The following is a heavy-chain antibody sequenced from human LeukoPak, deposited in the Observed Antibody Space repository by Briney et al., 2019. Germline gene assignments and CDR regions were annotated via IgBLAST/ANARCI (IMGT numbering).Heavy chain of an antibody. CDR2: IYYSGST. D-gene: IGHD2-15*01. V-gene: IGHV4-39*07. J-gene: IGHJ5*02. CDR1: GGSISSSSYY. Sequence: SETLSLTCTVSGGSISSSSYYWGWIRQPPGKGLEWIGSIYYSGSTYYNPSPKSRVTISVDTSKNQFSLKLSSVTAADTAVYYCARVSIVVVVAATVWFDPWGQGTLVTVSS. CDR3: ARVSIVVVVAATVWFDP.